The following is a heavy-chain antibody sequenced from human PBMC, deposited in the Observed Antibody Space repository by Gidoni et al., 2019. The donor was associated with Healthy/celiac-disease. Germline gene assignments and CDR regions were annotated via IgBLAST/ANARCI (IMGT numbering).Heavy chain of an antibody. CDR1: GFTFSSSD. D-gene: IGHD3-22*01. Sequence: EVQLLESGGGLVQPGGSLRLSCAASGFTFSSSDMSWVRQAPGKGLEWVSAISGSGGSTYYADSVKGRFTISRDNSKNTLYLQMNSLRAEDTAVYYCAKDGGASGMIVVDESFDYWGQGTLVTVSS. CDR3: AKDGGASGMIVVDESFDY. J-gene: IGHJ4*02. V-gene: IGHV3-23*01. CDR2: ISGSGGST.